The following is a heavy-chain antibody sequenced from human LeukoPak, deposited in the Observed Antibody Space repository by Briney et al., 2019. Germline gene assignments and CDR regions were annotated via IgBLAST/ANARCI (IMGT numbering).Heavy chain of an antibody. J-gene: IGHJ4*02. CDR3: TTDKSPFGY. CDR2: IKSKTDGGTT. CDR1: GFTFSNAW. V-gene: IGHV3-15*01. Sequence: GGSRSLACPAYGFTFSNAWMNWVRHAQGKGLEWVGRIKSKTDGGTTDYAAPVKGRFTISRDDSKNTLDLQMNSLKTEDTAVYYCTTDKSPFGYWGQGALVTVSS.